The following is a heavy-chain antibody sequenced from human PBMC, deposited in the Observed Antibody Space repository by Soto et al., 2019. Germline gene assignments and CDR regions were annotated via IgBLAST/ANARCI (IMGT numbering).Heavy chain of an antibody. CDR2: IIPIFGTA. D-gene: IGHD3-22*01. CDR3: ARDRGPSSGYYPYWFDP. Sequence: SVKVSCKASGGTFISYAITWVRQAPGQGLEWMGGIIPIFGTANYAQKFQARVTITADESTSTAYMELSSLRSEDTAVYYCARDRGPSSGYYPYWFDPWGQGTLVTVSS. J-gene: IGHJ5*02. CDR1: GGTFISYA. V-gene: IGHV1-69*01.